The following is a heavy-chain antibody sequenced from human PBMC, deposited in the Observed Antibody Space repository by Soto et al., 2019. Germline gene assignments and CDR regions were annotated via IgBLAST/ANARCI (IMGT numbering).Heavy chain of an antibody. V-gene: IGHV1-8*01. CDR1: GYTFTSYD. CDR3: ARVSRITIFGVVIISSYYYYYMDV. D-gene: IGHD3-3*01. CDR2: MNPNSGNT. J-gene: IGHJ6*03. Sequence: QVQLVQSGAEVKKPGASVKVSCKASGYTFTSYDINWVRQATGQGLEWMGWMNPNSGNTGYAQKFQGRSTMTRNTSISTAYMELSSLRSEDTAVYYCARVSRITIFGVVIISSYYYYYMDVWGKGTTVTVSS.